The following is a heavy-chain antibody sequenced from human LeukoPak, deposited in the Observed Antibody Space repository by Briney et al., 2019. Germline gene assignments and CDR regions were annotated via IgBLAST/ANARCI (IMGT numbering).Heavy chain of an antibody. D-gene: IGHD5-18*01. CDR3: ARGYSYGYNY. V-gene: IGHV3-7*01. J-gene: IGHJ4*02. CDR2: IKQDGSEK. CDR1: GFTFSRYW. Sequence: GGSLRLSCAASGFTFSRYWMSWVRQAPRKGLEWVANIKQDGSEKYYADSLKGRFTISRDNAKNSLYLQLNSLRADDTAVYYCARGYSYGYNYWGQGTLVTVSS.